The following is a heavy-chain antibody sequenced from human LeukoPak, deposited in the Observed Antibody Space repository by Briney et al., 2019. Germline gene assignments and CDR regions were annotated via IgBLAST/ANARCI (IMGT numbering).Heavy chain of an antibody. V-gene: IGHV1-2*06. CDR2: INPNSGGT. J-gene: IGHJ4*02. CDR3: ARDYCGGDCFPDY. CDR1: GYTFTGYY. D-gene: IGHD2-21*02. Sequence: GASVEVSCKASGYTFTGYYMHWVRQAPGQGLEWMGRINPNSGGTNYAQKFQGRVTMTRDTSISTAYMELSRLRSDDTAVYYCARDYCGGDCFPDYWGQGTLVTVSS.